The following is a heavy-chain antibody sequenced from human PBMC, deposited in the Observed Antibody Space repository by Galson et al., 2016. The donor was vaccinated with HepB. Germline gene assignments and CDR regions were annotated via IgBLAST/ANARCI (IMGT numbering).Heavy chain of an antibody. J-gene: IGHJ4*02. CDR1: GFTFSTYA. CDR3: APGRVLDY. CDR2: ISYDGNSV. Sequence: SLRLSCAASGFTFSTYAMHWVRQAPGKGLEWLAVISYDGNSVYYADSVMGRFTISRDNSKSALFLQMNTLRTEDTAIYYCAPGRVLDYWGQGTLVTVSS. D-gene: IGHD3-3*01. V-gene: IGHV3-30-3*01.